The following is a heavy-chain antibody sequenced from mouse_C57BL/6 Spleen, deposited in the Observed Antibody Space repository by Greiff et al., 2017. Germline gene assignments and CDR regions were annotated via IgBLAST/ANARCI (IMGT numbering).Heavy chain of an antibody. CDR2: IYPGSGST. CDR1: GYTFTSYW. Sequence: QVHVKQSGAELVKPGASVKMSCKASGYTFTSYWITWVKQRPGQGLEWIGDIYPGSGSTNYNEKFKSKATLTVDTSSSTAYMQLSSLTSEDSAVYYCARWDYGSSPGFDVWGTGTTVTVSS. D-gene: IGHD1-1*01. J-gene: IGHJ1*03. V-gene: IGHV1-55*01. CDR3: ARWDYGSSPGFDV.